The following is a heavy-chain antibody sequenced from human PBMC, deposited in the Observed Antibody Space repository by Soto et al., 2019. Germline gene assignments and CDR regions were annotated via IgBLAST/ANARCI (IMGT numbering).Heavy chain of an antibody. Sequence: QITLKESGPALVKPTQTLMLTCTFSGFSLSTSGVGVGWIRQPPGKALEWLALINWDDDKHYSPSLKSRLTITKDTSKHQVVLTMTNIDPVDTATYYCAHSLYYYDSSGYYIWGQGTLVTVSS. J-gene: IGHJ4*02. V-gene: IGHV2-5*02. D-gene: IGHD3-22*01. CDR1: GFSLSTSGVG. CDR3: AHSLYYYDSSGYYI. CDR2: INWDDDK.